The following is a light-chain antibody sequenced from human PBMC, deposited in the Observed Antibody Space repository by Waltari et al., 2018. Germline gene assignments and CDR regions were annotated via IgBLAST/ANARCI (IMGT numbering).Light chain of an antibody. Sequence: DIVMTQTPLSLPVTPGEPASISCRSSQSLLYSDGNTYLHWYLQKPGQSPRLLIYKVTNRESGVPDRFSGIGSGTDFTLKISRVEPEDVGVYYCMQSTKDPWTFGQGTKVEIK. CDR1: QSLLYSDGNTY. V-gene: IGKV2D-29*02. CDR2: KVT. J-gene: IGKJ1*01. CDR3: MQSTKDPWT.